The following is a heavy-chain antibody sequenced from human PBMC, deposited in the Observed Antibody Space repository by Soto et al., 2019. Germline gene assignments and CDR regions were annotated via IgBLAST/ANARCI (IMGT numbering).Heavy chain of an antibody. V-gene: IGHV4-30-4*01. CDR1: GGSISSGDYY. CDR2: IYYSGST. Sequence: SETLSLTCTVSGGSISSGDYYWSWIRQPPGKGLEWIGYIYYSGSTYYNPSLKSRVTISVDTSKNQFSLKLSSVTAADTAVYYCARDPGGSNCGGDCYYFDYWGQGTLVTVSS. CDR3: ARDPGGSNCGGDCYYFDY. D-gene: IGHD2-21*02. J-gene: IGHJ4*02.